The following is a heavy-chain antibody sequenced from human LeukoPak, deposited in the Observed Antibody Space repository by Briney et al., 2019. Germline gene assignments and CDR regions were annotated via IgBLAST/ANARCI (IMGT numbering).Heavy chain of an antibody. CDR3: ARVGKGSYGGKPGSDAFGI. V-gene: IGHV4-4*02. D-gene: IGHD4-23*01. Sequence: PSGTLSLTCAVSGGSISSSNWWSWVRQPPGKGLEWIGEIYHSGSTNYNPSLKSRVTISVDTSKNQFSLKLSSVTAADTAVYYCARVGKGSYGGKPGSDAFGIWGQGTMVTVSS. CDR1: GGSISSSNW. J-gene: IGHJ3*02. CDR2: IYHSGST.